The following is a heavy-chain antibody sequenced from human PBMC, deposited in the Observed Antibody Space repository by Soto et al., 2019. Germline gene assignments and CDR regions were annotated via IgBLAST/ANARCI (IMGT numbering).Heavy chain of an antibody. CDR1: GFTFSSYG. CDR2: ISYDGSNK. V-gene: IGHV3-30*18. D-gene: IGHD3-22*01. CDR3: AKDTALWGIVVVTLDY. J-gene: IGHJ4*02. Sequence: QVQLVESGGGVVQPGRSQRLSCAASGFTFSSYGMHWVRQAPGKGLEWVAVISYDGSNKYYADSVKGRFTISRDNSKNTLYLQMNRLRAEDTAVYYCAKDTALWGIVVVTLDYWGQGTLVTVSS.